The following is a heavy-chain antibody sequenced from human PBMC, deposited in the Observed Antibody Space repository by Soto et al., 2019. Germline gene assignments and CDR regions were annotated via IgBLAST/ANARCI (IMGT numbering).Heavy chain of an antibody. J-gene: IGHJ6*02. D-gene: IGHD3-10*01. CDR1: GGSISSHH. V-gene: IGHV4-59*08. Sequence: QVQLQESGPGLVKPSKTLTLTCNVSGGSISSHHWSWIRQPPGKGLDWIGYIYYRGSTNYKASLQSRATLSVDVSKNQFSLTLTSVTAADTAVYYCARLIRGVPSHGMDVWGQGTSVTVFS. CDR3: ARLIRGVPSHGMDV. CDR2: IYYRGST.